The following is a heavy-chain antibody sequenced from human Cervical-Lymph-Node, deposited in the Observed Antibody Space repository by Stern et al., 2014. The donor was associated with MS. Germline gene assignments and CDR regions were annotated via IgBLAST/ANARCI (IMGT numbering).Heavy chain of an antibody. D-gene: IGHD3-3*01. CDR1: GFAFGDYA. Sequence: EVQLVESGGGLVQPGRSLRLSCTASGFAFGDYAMTWVRQAPGKGLEWVGFIRNKGYGATTECGASVKGRFTISRDDSKSIAYLQMNSLKTEDTAVYYCARDPDFWSGYSSFDYWGQGTLVTVSS. J-gene: IGHJ4*02. CDR2: IRNKGYGATT. V-gene: IGHV3-49*04. CDR3: ARDPDFWSGYSSFDY.